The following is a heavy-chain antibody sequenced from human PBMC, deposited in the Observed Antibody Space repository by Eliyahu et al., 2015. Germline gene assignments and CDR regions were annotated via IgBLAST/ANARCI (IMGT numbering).Heavy chain of an antibody. D-gene: IGHD7-27*01. V-gene: IGHV3-21*01. CDR3: TRALGVSDC. CDR2: ISSSSDYI. Sequence: EVHLVESGGGLVKPGGSLRLSCAASGXTFSTYSMXWVRQAPGKGLXWVSSISSSSDYIYYADSVKGRFTISRDNAKNSLYLQMNSLRAEDTAVYYCTRALGVSDCWGQGTLVTVSS. J-gene: IGHJ4*02. CDR1: GXTFSTYS.